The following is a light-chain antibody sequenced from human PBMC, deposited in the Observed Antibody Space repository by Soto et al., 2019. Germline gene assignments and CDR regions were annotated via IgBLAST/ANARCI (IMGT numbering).Light chain of an antibody. J-gene: IGLJ1*01. CDR2: QVT. V-gene: IGLV2-14*01. Sequence: QSALAQPASVSGSPGQSITISCTGSFSDIAVFNYVSWYQQYPGRAPKLLIYQVTSRASGVSHRFSGSKSGNTASLTISGLQPEDEAEYYCNSYSSTTFYVFGTWTKVTVL. CDR1: FSDIAVFNY. CDR3: NSYSSTTFYV.